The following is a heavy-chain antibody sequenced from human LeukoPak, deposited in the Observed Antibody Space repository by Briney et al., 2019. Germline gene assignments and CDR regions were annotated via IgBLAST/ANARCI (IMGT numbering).Heavy chain of an antibody. Sequence: GGSLRLSCAASGFTFSSYWMHWVRQAPGKGLVWVSRINSDGSSTSYADSVKGRFTISRDNAKNTLYLQMNSLRAEDTAVYYCARGSPADDYYDSSGLKRDALDIWGQGTMVTVSS. CDR3: ARGSPADDYYDSSGLKRDALDI. CDR2: INSDGSST. CDR1: GFTFSSYW. V-gene: IGHV3-74*01. D-gene: IGHD3-22*01. J-gene: IGHJ3*02.